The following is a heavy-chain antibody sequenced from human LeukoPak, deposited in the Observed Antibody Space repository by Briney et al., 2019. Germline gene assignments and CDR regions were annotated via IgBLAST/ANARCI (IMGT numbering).Heavy chain of an antibody. D-gene: IGHD3-10*01. CDR1: GFAFSGYG. CDR3: AKRADGSGPYYAFDF. CDR2: ISNDGTNK. Sequence: PGRSLRLSCAASGFAFSGYGMHWVRQAPGKGLEWVAVISNDGTNKYYADSVKGRFTISRDSSKNTLYLQMNSLRAEDTAVYYCAKRADGSGPYYAFDFWGQGTLVTVSS. J-gene: IGHJ3*01. V-gene: IGHV3-30*18.